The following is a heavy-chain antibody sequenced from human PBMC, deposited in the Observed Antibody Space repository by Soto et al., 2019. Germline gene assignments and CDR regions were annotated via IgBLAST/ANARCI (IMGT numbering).Heavy chain of an antibody. CDR2: VSSGGST. V-gene: IGHV3-23*01. CDR3: AKRSGAGGHFDY. CDR1: GFTFSSYA. Sequence: PGGSLRLSCAASGFTFSSYAMGWVRQGPGKGLEWVAVVSSGGSTHYADSVRGRFTISRDNSKNTLSLQMNSLTAEDTAVYFCAKRSGAGGHFDYWGQG. D-gene: IGHD2-15*01. J-gene: IGHJ4*02.